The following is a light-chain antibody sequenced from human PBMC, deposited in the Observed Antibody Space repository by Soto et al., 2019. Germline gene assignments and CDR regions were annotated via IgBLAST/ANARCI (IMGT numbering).Light chain of an antibody. CDR1: TSNFGNNF. Sequence: QSVLTQPPSVSAAPGQRVTISCSGSTSNFGNNFVSWYQHLPGTAPKLLIYGNDKRPSGIPDRFSASRSGTSATLAITELQTGDEADYYCGSWDTSLSDWVFGGGTKVTVL. J-gene: IGLJ3*02. V-gene: IGLV1-51*01. CDR3: GSWDTSLSDWV. CDR2: GND.